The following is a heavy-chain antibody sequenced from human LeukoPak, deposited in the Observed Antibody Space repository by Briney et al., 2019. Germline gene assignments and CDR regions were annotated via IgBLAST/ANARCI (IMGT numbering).Heavy chain of an antibody. Sequence: GGSLRLSCAASGFAFVDYAMHWVRQAPGKGLEWVSGISWNSGSIGYADSVKGRFTISRDNAKNSLYLQMNSLRAEDTALYYCAKEHNWGQGTLVTVSS. CDR2: ISWNSGSI. CDR1: GFAFVDYA. J-gene: IGHJ4*02. CDR3: AKEHN. V-gene: IGHV3-9*01.